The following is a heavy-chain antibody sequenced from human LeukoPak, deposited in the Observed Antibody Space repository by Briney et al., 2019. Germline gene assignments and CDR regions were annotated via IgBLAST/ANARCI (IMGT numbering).Heavy chain of an antibody. CDR1: GDSISRISYY. CDR3: ATRASGSYSY. J-gene: IGHJ4*02. V-gene: IGHV4-39*01. CDR2: IYYSGST. Sequence: PSETLSLTCTVSGDSISRISYYWGWIRQPPGKGLEWIGTIYYSGSTFYNPSLKSRVTISVDTSKNQFSLKLTSVTAADTAVYYCATRASGSYSYWGQGTLVTVSS. D-gene: IGHD1-26*01.